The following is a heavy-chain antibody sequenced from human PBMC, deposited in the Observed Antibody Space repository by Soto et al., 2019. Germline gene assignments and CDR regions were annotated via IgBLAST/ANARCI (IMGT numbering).Heavy chain of an antibody. Sequence: SETLSLTCTVSGGSISSYYWSWIRQPPGKGLEWIGYFYYSWSTNYNPSLKSRVTILVDTSKNQFSLKLSSLTAADTAVYYCAGISPGYFDYWGQGTLVTVSS. V-gene: IGHV4-59*08. CDR1: GGSISSYY. CDR3: AGISPGYFDY. J-gene: IGHJ4*02. CDR2: FYYSWST. D-gene: IGHD2-21*01.